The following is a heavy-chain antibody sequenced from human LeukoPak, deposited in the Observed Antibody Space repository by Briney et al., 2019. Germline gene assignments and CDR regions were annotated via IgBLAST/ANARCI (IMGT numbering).Heavy chain of an antibody. CDR1: GLTFSNAW. V-gene: IGHV3-30*18. Sequence: PGGSLRRSCAASGLTFSNAWMSWVRQAPGKGLEGVAVISYDGSNKYYADSVKGRFTISRDNSKNTLYLQMNSLRAEDTAVYYCAKDLRIAAAGLSDWGQGTLVTVSS. D-gene: IGHD6-13*01. CDR2: ISYDGSNK. J-gene: IGHJ4*02. CDR3: AKDLRIAAAGLSD.